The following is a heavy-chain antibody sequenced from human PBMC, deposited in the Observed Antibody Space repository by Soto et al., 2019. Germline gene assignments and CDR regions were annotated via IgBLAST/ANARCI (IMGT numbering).Heavy chain of an antibody. V-gene: IGHV3-30*18. Sequence: QVQLVESGGGVVQPGSSLRLSCAASGFNFSSFGMHWVRQAPGKGLEWVALMSYDGSSKYDQDSLKGRFTISRDKSKNTLYLQMSSLRVEDTAVSYCAKDRGWSSADLEYWGQGTLVTVSS. CDR1: GFNFSSFG. CDR2: MSYDGSSK. J-gene: IGHJ4*02. D-gene: IGHD6-19*01. CDR3: AKDRGWSSADLEY.